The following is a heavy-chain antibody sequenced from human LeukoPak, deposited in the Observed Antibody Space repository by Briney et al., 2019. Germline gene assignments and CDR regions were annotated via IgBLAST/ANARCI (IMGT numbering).Heavy chain of an antibody. CDR1: GFTFSLYW. CDR3: TAYYDSGPSKD. V-gene: IGHV3-7*05. D-gene: IGHD3-22*01. CDR2: IKKDGSDQ. Sequence: GGSLRLSCAASGFTFSLYWMTWVRQPPGKGLEWMANIKKDGSDQYYGDSVKGRFTSSRDNTKNSLFLQMNSLRAEDTAMYYCTAYYDSGPSKDWGEGTLVTVSS. J-gene: IGHJ4*02.